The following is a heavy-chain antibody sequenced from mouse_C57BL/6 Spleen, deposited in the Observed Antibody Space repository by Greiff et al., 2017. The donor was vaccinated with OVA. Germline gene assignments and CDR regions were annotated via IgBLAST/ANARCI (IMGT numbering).Heavy chain of an antibody. D-gene: IGHD4-1*01. CDR2: ISSGSSTI. CDR1: GFTFSDYG. Sequence: EVKVVESGGGLVKPGGSLKLSCAASGFTFSDYGMHWVRQAPEKGLVWVAYISSGSSTIYYADTVKGRFTISRDNAKNTLFLQMTSLRSEDTAMYYCARVLGGDYWGQGTTLTVAS. J-gene: IGHJ2*01. CDR3: ARVLGGDY. V-gene: IGHV5-17*01.